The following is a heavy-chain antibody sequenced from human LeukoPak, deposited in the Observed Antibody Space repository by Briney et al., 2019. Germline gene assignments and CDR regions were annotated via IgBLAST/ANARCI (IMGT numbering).Heavy chain of an antibody. CDR2: ISYDGSNK. J-gene: IGHJ5*02. Sequence: GGSLRLSCAASRFTFSSYAMHWVRQAPGKGLEWVAVISYDGSNKYYADSVKGRFTISRDNSKNTLYLQMNSLRAEDTAVYYCAREQGYSSSWYFWFDPWGQGTLVTVSS. D-gene: IGHD6-13*01. V-gene: IGHV3-30-3*01. CDR1: RFTFSSYA. CDR3: AREQGYSSSWYFWFDP.